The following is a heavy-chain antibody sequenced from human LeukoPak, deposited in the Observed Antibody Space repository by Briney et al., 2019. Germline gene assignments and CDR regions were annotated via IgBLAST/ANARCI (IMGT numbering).Heavy chain of an antibody. Sequence: VASVKVSCKASGYTFTSYYMHWVRQAPGQGLEWMGIINPSGGSTSYAQKFQGRVTMTRDTSTSTVYMELSSLRSEDTAVYYCARDRGDILTGSQDYFDYWGQGTLVTVSS. CDR1: GYTFTSYY. D-gene: IGHD3-9*01. CDR2: INPSGGST. J-gene: IGHJ4*02. V-gene: IGHV1-46*01. CDR3: ARDRGDILTGSQDYFDY.